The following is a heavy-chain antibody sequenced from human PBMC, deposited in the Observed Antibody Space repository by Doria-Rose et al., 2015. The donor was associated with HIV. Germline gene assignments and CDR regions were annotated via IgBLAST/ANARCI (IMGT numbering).Heavy chain of an antibody. CDR3: ARMGSYRELDY. CDR1: GASVSSRGYY. J-gene: IGHJ4*02. D-gene: IGHD3-16*01. V-gene: IGHV4-31*03. CDR2: AYYTGTS. Sequence: QVQLQESGPGLVKPSETLSLTCSVSGASVSSRGYYWNWIRQVPGKGLESLGYAYYTGTSDYSPSLKSRLNTAVDTSKNQFSLKLSFMTVADTAVYYCARMGSYRELDYWGQGALVIVSA.